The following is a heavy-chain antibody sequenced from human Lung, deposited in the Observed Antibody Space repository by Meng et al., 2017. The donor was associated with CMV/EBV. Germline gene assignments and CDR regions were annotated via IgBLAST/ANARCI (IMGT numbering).Heavy chain of an antibody. CDR3: AREYCSATSCYLVESGGMDV. J-gene: IGHJ6*02. CDR2: IHHSGRT. V-gene: IGHV4-4*02. D-gene: IGHD2-2*01. Sequence: SETLSLTCAVSGGFISSSSWWSWVRQPPGKGLEWIGDIHHSGRTKYNPSLKSRVIISVDKSKNQFTLNLTSVTAADTAVYFCAREYCSATSCYLVESGGMDVWGQGTTVTVSS. CDR1: GGFISSSSW.